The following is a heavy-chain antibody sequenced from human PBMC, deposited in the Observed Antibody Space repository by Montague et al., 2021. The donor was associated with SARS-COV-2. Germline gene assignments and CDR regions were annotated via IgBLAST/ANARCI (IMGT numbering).Heavy chain of an antibody. CDR3: ARRWRSVWGVTVSSELDY. Sequence: SETLSLTCAVYGGSFSGYYWSWIRQPPEKGLEWIGEINQRGRTNNNPSLKSRVIISVDTSKNQFSLRLSSVTAADTAVYYCARRWRSVWGVTVSSELDYWGQGTLVIVSS. CDR2: INQRGRT. J-gene: IGHJ4*02. CDR1: GGSFSGYY. V-gene: IGHV4-34*01. D-gene: IGHD3-10*01.